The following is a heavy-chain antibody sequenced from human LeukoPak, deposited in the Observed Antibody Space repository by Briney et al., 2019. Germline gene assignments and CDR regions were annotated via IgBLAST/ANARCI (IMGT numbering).Heavy chain of an antibody. CDR3: ASSGSYYNVLFDY. V-gene: IGHV4-59*08. J-gene: IGHJ4*02. CDR2: IYYSGST. D-gene: IGHD3-10*01. CDR1: GGSISSYY. Sequence: SETLSLTCTVSGGSISSYYWSWIRQPPGKGLEWIGYIYYSGSTNYNPSLKSRVTISVDTSKDQFSLKLSSVTAADTAVYYCASSGSYYNVLFDYWGQGTLVTVSS.